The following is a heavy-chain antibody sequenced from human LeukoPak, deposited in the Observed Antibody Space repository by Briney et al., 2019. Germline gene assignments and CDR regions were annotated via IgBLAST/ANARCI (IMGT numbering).Heavy chain of an antibody. Sequence: GGSLRLSCAASGFSFSSYGMSWVRQAPGKGLEWVSLISGSGGNTYYADSVKGRFTISRDNSKNTLYLQMNSLRAEDTAVYYCAKARRDCRSTSCFFDFDPWGQGTLVTVSS. J-gene: IGHJ5*02. V-gene: IGHV3-23*01. CDR3: AKARRDCRSTSCFFDFDP. CDR2: ISGSGGNT. CDR1: GFSFSSYG. D-gene: IGHD2-2*01.